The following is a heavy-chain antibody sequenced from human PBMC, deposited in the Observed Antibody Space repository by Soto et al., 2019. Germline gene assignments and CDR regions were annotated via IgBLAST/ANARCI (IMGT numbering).Heavy chain of an antibody. CDR1: GFTFSSYA. Sequence: QVQLVESGGGVVQPGRSLRLSCAASGFTFSSYAMHWVRQAPGKGLEWVAVISSDGSNKYYADSVRGRFTLSRDNSENTVYLHMSSLSGDDTAVFYCAKAPWNLAHTHYFDFWGQGTLVTVSS. V-gene: IGHV3-30-3*01. CDR3: AKAPWNLAHTHYFDF. D-gene: IGHD1-1*01. J-gene: IGHJ4*02. CDR2: ISSDGSNK.